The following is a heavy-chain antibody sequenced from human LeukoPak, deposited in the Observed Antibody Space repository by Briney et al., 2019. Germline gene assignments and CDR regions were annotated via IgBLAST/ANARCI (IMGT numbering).Heavy chain of an antibody. Sequence: GGSLRLSCAASGFTFSRYSMNWVRQAPGKGLDWVAFVRDDGSSQKYAATVKGRFTTSRDNSKNTLYLQMNNLRPEDTAVYYCAREVVVVTPIYYYGMDVWGQGTTVTVSS. CDR2: VRDDGSSQ. D-gene: IGHD3-22*01. J-gene: IGHJ6*02. V-gene: IGHV3-30*02. CDR3: AREVVVVTPIYYYGMDV. CDR1: GFTFSRYS.